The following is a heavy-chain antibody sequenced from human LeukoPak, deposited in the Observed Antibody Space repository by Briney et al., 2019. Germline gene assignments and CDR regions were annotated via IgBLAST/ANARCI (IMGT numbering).Heavy chain of an antibody. CDR3: ASSTMVRGVIPNNWFDP. Sequence: ASVKVSCKAFGYTFTSNYMHWVRQAPGQGPEWMGVISPSGGSTTYAQKFQGRVTLTRDMSTSTDYLELSSLRSEDTAVYYCASSTMVRGVIPNNWFDPWGQGTLVTVSS. D-gene: IGHD3-10*01. V-gene: IGHV1-46*01. CDR2: ISPSGGST. CDR1: GYTFTSNY. J-gene: IGHJ5*02.